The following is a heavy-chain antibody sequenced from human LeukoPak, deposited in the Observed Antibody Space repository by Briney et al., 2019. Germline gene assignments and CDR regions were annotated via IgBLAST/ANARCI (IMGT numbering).Heavy chain of an antibody. CDR1: GFTFSDYY. V-gene: IGHV3-11*03. Sequence: GGSLRLSCAASGFTFSDYYMSWIRQAPGKGLEWVSYISSSSSYTNYADSVKGRFTISRDNAKNSLYLQMNGLRAEDTTVYYCARREFDSLGIYNYWGQGTLVTVSS. CDR3: ARREFDSLGIYNY. J-gene: IGHJ4*02. CDR2: ISSSSSYT. D-gene: IGHD7-27*01.